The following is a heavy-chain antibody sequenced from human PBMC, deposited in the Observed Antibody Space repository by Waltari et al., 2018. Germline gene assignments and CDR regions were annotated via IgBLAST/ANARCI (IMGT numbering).Heavy chain of an antibody. J-gene: IGHJ3*02. Sequence: QLQLQESGPGLVKPSETLSLTCTVSGGSISSSSYYWGWIRQPPGKGLEWIGIIYYSGSTYYNPSLKSRVTISVDTSKNQFSLKLSSVTAADTAVYYCARPSIAAAGNDAFDIWGQGTMVTVSS. CDR2: IYYSGST. CDR1: GGSISSSSYY. D-gene: IGHD6-13*01. V-gene: IGHV4-39*01. CDR3: ARPSIAAAGNDAFDI.